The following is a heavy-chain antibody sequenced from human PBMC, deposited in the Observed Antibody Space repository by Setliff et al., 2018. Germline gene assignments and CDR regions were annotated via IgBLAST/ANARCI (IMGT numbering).Heavy chain of an antibody. D-gene: IGHD1-1*01. CDR1: GYTFTINN. Sequence: ASVKVSCKASGYTFTINNLHWVRQAPGQGLEWMGVINPSSGVTIYAQRIQGRVTMARDTSTSTVYMELSSLTSEDTAVYYCAREEGPTTYPRKNFDSWGQEPRSPSPQ. CDR3: AREEGPTTYPRKNFDS. J-gene: IGHJ5*01. CDR2: INPSSGVT. V-gene: IGHV1-46*01.